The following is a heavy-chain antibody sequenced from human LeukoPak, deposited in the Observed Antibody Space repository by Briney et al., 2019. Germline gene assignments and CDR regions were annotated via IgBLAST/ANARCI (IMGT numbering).Heavy chain of an antibody. J-gene: IGHJ3*02. V-gene: IGHV4-39*01. CDR1: GGSISSSSYY. Sequence: SETLSLTCTVSGGSISSSSYYCGWIRQPPGKGLEWIASISYSGSTYNNPSLKSRVTISVDTSKNQFSLKLTTVTAADTAVYFCARHRSSSWYDALHIWGQGTMVTVPS. CDR3: ARHRSSSWYDALHI. CDR2: ISYSGST. D-gene: IGHD6-13*01.